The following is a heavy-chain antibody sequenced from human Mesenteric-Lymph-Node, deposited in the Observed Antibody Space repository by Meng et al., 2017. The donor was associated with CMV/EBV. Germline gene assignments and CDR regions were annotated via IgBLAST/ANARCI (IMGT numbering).Heavy chain of an antibody. J-gene: IGHJ4*02. CDR3: ARCANYDFWSGYYGNYFDY. D-gene: IGHD3-3*01. CDR1: GGTFISYA. Sequence: SVKVSCKASGGTFISYAISWVRQAPGQGLEWMGGIIPILGIANYAQKFQGRVTITADQSTSTTYMELSSLRSEDTAVYYCARCANYDFWSGYYGNYFDYWGQGTLVTVSS. V-gene: IGHV1-69*10. CDR2: IIPILGIA.